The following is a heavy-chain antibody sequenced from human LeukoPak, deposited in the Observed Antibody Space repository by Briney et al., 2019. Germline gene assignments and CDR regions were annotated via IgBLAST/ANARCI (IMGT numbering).Heavy chain of an antibody. CDR3: ARHYTGTGGKFNP. V-gene: IGHV3-66*04. D-gene: IGHD3-16*01. J-gene: IGHJ5*02. CDR1: GFTVSSNY. Sequence: PGGSLRLSCAASGFTVSSNYMSWVSQAPGKGLEWVSVIYSGGSTYYADSVKGRFSISRDNSKNTLYLQMNSLRAEDTAVYYCARHYTGTGGKFNPWGQGTLVTVSS. CDR2: IYSGGST.